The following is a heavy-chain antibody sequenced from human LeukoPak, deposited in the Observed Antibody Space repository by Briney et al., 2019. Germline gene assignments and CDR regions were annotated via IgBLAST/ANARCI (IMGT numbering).Heavy chain of an antibody. CDR1: GYSFTSYW. D-gene: IGHD2-2*01. V-gene: IGHV5-51*01. CDR2: IYPGDSDT. J-gene: IGHJ6*02. CDR3: ARLDIVVVPAAIHYYGMDV. Sequence: GESLKISCKGSGYSFTSYWIGWVRQMPGRGLEWMGIIYPGDSDTRYSPSFQGQVTISADKSISTAYLQWGSLKASDTAMYYCARLDIVVVPAAIHYYGMDVWGQGTTVTVSS.